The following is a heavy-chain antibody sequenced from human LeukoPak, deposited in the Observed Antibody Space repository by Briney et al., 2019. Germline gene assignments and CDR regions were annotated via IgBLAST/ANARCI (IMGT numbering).Heavy chain of an antibody. Sequence: SETLSLTCTVSGGSISSYYWSWIRQPAGKGLEWIGRIYTSGSTNYNPSLKSRVTMSVDTSKNQFSLKLSSVTAADTAVYYCARDGAATRGNDAFDIWAQGTMVTVSS. CDR1: GGSISSYY. V-gene: IGHV4-4*07. CDR3: ARDGAATRGNDAFDI. D-gene: IGHD1-26*01. J-gene: IGHJ3*02. CDR2: IYTSGST.